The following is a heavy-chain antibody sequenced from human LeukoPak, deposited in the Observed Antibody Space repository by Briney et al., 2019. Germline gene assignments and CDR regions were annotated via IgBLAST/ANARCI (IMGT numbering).Heavy chain of an antibody. J-gene: IGHJ4*02. CDR2: MSYDGSNK. D-gene: IGHD2-15*01. CDR1: GFTFSSYA. CDR3: ARALGYCSGGTCYYRLVDC. Sequence: GGSLRLSCAASGFTFSSYAMHWVRQAPGKGLEWVAAMSYDGSNKYYADSVRDRFTISRDNSKNTLYLQMNSPRAEDTAVYYCARALGYCSGGTCYYRLVDCWGQGTLVTVSS. V-gene: IGHV3-30-3*01.